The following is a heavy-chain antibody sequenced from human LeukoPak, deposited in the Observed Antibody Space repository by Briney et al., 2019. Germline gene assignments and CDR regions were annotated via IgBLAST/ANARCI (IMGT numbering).Heavy chain of an antibody. V-gene: IGHV3-7*01. J-gene: IGHJ4*02. Sequence: GGSLRLSCAASGFTFSNYWMSWVRQAPGKGLEWVANIKQDGSEKYYVDSVKGRFTSSRDNAKNSLYLQMNSLRVEDTAVYYCARRGTFGGNDYWGQGTLVTVSS. CDR1: GFTFSNYW. D-gene: IGHD3-16*01. CDR2: IKQDGSEK. CDR3: ARRGTFGGNDY.